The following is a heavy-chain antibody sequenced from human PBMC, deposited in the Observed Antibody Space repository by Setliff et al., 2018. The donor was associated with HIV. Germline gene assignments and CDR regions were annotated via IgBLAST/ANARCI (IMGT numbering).Heavy chain of an antibody. J-gene: IGHJ4*02. V-gene: IGHV4-34*04. CDR2: INPVGRND. Sequence: PSETLSLTCAVSGGSFSPFSWTWVRQPPGKGLEWIGEINPVGRNDNYNPSLNNRAAIVLDTSKNQFSLWLTSVTAADTAVYYCARVGLRFKYTFDYWGQGRLVTVSS. CDR3: ARVGLRFKYTFDY. CDR1: GGSFSPFS. D-gene: IGHD5-12*01.